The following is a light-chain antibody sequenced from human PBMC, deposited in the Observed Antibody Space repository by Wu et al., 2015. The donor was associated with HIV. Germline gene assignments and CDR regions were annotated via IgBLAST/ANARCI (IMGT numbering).Light chain of an antibody. Sequence: DIVLTQSPATLSLSPGETATLSCRASQSISNYLAWYQQRPGQAPRLLIYDASNRATGIPARFSGSGSGTAFTLTINSLEPEDVAVYFCQQRSNWPPLTFGGGTKVEI. V-gene: IGKV3-11*01. CDR2: DAS. CDR1: QSISNY. J-gene: IGKJ4*01. CDR3: QQRSNWPPLT.